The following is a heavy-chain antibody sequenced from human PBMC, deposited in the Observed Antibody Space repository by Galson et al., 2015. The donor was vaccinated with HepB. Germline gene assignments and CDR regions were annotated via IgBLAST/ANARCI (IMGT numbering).Heavy chain of an antibody. J-gene: IGHJ4*02. CDR3: ARDSEDWNDFDY. CDR1: GFTFSSYA. D-gene: IGHD1-1*01. CDR2: ISYDGSNK. Sequence: SLRLSCAASGFTFSSYAMHWVRQAPGKGLEWVAVISYDGSNKYYADSVKGRFTISRDNSKNTLYLQMNSLRAEDTAVYYCARDSEDWNDFDYWGQGTLVTVSS. V-gene: IGHV3-30*04.